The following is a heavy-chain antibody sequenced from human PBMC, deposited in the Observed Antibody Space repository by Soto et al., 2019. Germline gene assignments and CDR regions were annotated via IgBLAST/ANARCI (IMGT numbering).Heavy chain of an antibody. CDR1: GGSIRSGDSY. CDR2: IYCSGST. V-gene: IGHV4-30-4*01. J-gene: IGHJ4*02. Sequence: LSLTCTVSGGSIRSGDSYWSWIRQPPGKGLKWIGYIYCSGSTYYNPSLKSRVTISLDTSKNQFSLNLSSVTAADTAVYYCARTHYSDRSGTDYWGQGTLVTVSS. CDR3: ARTHYSDRSGTDY. D-gene: IGHD3-22*01.